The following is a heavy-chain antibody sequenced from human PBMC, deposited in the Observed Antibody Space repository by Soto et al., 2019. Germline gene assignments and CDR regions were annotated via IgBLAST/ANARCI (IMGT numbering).Heavy chain of an antibody. CDR2: IWHDGGNK. V-gene: IGHV3-33*01. CDR1: GFTFSSYG. D-gene: IGHD3-16*01. CDR3: ARDGDVNTGFGKDY. Sequence: GGSLRLSCAASGFTFSSYGMHWVRQAPGKGLEWVAFIWHDGGNKFYAESVKGRFTISRDNSKNTLYLQMTSLSAEDTAMYYCARDGDVNTGFGKDYWGQGTLVSVSS. J-gene: IGHJ4*02.